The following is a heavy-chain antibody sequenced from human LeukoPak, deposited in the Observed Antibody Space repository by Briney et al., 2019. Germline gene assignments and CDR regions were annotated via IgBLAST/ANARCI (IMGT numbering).Heavy chain of an antibody. D-gene: IGHD4-17*01. CDR3: ATDVHGDYGY. Sequence: SETLSLTCAVYGGSFSGYYWSWIRQPPGKGLEWIGEINHSGSTNYNPSLKSRVTISVDTSKNQFSLKLSSVTAADTAVYYCATDVHGDYGYWGQGTLVTVSS. CDR2: INHSGST. CDR1: GGSFSGYY. V-gene: IGHV4-34*01. J-gene: IGHJ4*02.